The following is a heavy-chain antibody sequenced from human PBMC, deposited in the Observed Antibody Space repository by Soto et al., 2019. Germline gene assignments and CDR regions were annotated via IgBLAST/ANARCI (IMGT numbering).Heavy chain of an antibody. D-gene: IGHD3-10*01. V-gene: IGHV4-39*01. J-gene: IGHJ5*02. CDR3: ARAVELLWFGGLFSGWFDP. CDR1: GGSISSSSYY. CDR2: IYYSGST. Sequence: SETLSLTCTVSGGSISSSSYYWGWIRQPPGKGLEWIGSIYYSGSTYYNPSLKSRVTISVDTSKNQFSLKLSSVTAADTAVYYCARAVELLWFGGLFSGWFDPWGQGTLVTVSS.